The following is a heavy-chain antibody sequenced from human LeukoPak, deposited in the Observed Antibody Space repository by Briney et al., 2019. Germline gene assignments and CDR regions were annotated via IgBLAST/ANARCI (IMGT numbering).Heavy chain of an antibody. J-gene: IGHJ3*02. CDR3: ASSARNAFDI. Sequence: SETLSLTCTVSGGSISCGDYYWSWIRQPPGKGLEWIGYIYYSGSTYYNPSLKSRVTISVDTSKNQFSLKLSSVTAADTAVYYCASSARNAFDIWGQGTMVTVSS. CDR1: GGSISCGDYY. V-gene: IGHV4-30-4*08. CDR2: IYYSGST.